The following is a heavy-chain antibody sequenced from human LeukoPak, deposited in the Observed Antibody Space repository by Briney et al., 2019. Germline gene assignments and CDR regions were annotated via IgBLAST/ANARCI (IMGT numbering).Heavy chain of an antibody. D-gene: IGHD3-22*01. V-gene: IGHV4-61*09. CDR1: GGSISTGSYC. J-gene: IGHJ1*01. CDR2: IYTSGNT. Sequence: SQTLSLNCTVSGGSISTGSYCWSWIRQPAGKGLEWIGHIYTSGNTNYNPSLKSRVTISVDTSKNQFSLKLSSVTAADTAVYYCARVVQSTDSSGFYLPEYFQHWGQGTLVTVSS. CDR3: ARVVQSTDSSGFYLPEYFQH.